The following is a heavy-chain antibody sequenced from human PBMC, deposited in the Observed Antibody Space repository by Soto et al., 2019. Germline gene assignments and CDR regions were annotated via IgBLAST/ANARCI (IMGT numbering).Heavy chain of an antibody. V-gene: IGHV4-39*01. Sequence: PSETLSLTCTVSGGSLSSSSYYWGWIRQPPGKGLEWIGSIYYSGSTYYNPSLKSRVTISVDTSKNQFSLKLSSVTAADTAVYYWARHLYYDFLWRIDGMDVWGQGATVTVSS. CDR3: ARHLYYDFLWRIDGMDV. CDR2: IYYSGST. D-gene: IGHD3-3*01. J-gene: IGHJ6*02. CDR1: GGSLSSSSYY.